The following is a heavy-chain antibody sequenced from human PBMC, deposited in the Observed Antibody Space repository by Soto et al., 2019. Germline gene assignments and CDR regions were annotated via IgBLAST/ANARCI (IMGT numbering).Heavy chain of an antibody. V-gene: IGHV3-30*18. CDR2: MSYDGSNK. D-gene: IGHD4-4*01. CDR1: GFTFSSYG. J-gene: IGHJ6*02. CDR3: AKDLSPSNGLDYYYGMDV. Sequence: SLRLSCAASGFTFSSYGMHWVRQAPGKGLEWVAVMSYDGSNKYYADSVKGRFTISRDNSKNTLYLQMNSLRAEDTAVYYCAKDLSPSNGLDYYYGMDVWGQGTTVTVSS.